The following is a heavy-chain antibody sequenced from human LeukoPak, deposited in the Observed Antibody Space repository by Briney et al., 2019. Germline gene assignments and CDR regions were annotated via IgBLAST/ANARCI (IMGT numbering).Heavy chain of an antibody. CDR1: GYTFTSYG. J-gene: IGHJ4*02. CDR2: ISAYNGNT. D-gene: IGHD3-3*01. CDR3: ARGDTIFGVVINFDY. V-gene: IGHV1-18*01. Sequence: ASVKVSCKASGYTFTSYGISWVRQPPGQGLEWMGWISAYNGNTNYAQKLQGRVTMTTDTSTSTAYMELRSLRSDDTAVYYCARGDTIFGVVINFDYWGQGTLVTVSS.